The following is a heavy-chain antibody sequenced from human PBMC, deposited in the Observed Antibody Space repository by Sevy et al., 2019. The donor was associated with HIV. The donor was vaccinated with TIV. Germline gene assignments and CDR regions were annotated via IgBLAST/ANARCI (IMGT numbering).Heavy chain of an antibody. CDR2: INHSGST. Sequence: SETLSLTCAVYGGSFSGYYWSWIRQPPGKGLEWIGEINHSGSTNYNPSLKSRLTISVDTSKNQFSLRLRTVTAADTAIYYCARDPYDCGGDCYVSGVFDIWGQGTLVTVSS. D-gene: IGHD2-21*01. J-gene: IGHJ3*02. CDR3: ARDPYDCGGDCYVSGVFDI. CDR1: GGSFSGYY. V-gene: IGHV4-34*01.